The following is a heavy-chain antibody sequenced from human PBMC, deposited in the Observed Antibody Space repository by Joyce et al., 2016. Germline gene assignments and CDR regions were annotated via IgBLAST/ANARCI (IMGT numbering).Heavy chain of an antibody. D-gene: IGHD4-17*01. CDR2: IFHTGST. V-gene: IGHV4-4*02. Sequence: QVQLQESGPGLVKPSGTLSLTCAVSGASISGRYWWNWVRQPPGKGLEWIGEIFHTGSTNYSPSLKSRVTMSVDKSKNQVSLTLTSVTAADTAVYFCATDPYGDYFDYWGQGTLVTVSS. J-gene: IGHJ4*02. CDR3: ATDPYGDYFDY. CDR1: GASISGRYW.